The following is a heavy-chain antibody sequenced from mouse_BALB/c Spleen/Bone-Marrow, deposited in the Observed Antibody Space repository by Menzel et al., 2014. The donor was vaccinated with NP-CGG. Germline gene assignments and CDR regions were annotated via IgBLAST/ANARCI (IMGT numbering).Heavy chain of an antibody. V-gene: IGHV1-4*01. D-gene: IGHD1-1*01. CDR1: GYTFTSYT. CDR3: ARESLYGSNYY. CDR2: INPSSGYT. J-gene: IGHJ2*01. Sequence: QVQLQQFGAELARPGASVKMSCKASGYTFTSYTMHWVKQRPGQGLEWIGYINPSSGYTNYNQKFKDKATLTADKSSSTAHMQLSSLTSEDSAVYYCARESLYGSNYYWGQGTTLTVSS.